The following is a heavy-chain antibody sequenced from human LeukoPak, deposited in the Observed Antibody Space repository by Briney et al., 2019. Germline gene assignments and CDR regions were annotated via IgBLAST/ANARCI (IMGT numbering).Heavy chain of an antibody. Sequence: SETLSLTCTVSGGSISSGGYYWSWIRQHPGKGLEWIGYIYYSGSTYYNPSLESRVTISVDTSKNQFSLKLSSVTAADTAVYYCARDPRYCSSISCFDWFDPWGQGTLVTVSS. CDR3: ARDPRYCSSISCFDWFDP. J-gene: IGHJ5*02. D-gene: IGHD2-2*01. CDR2: IYYSGST. CDR1: GGSISSGGYY. V-gene: IGHV4-31*03.